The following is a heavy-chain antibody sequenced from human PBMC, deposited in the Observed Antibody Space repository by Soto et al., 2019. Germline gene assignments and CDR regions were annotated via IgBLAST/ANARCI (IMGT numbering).Heavy chain of an antibody. D-gene: IGHD4-4*01. V-gene: IGHV1-69*01. Sequence: QVQLVQSGAEVKKPGSSVKVSCKASGGTFSSYAISWVRQAPVQGLEWMGGIIPILGTANYAQKFQGRVTITADESTSTDYMELLSLRSEDTAVYYCARGLTHPDYSNYVWGQGTLVTVSS. CDR2: IIPILGTA. J-gene: IGHJ4*02. CDR3: ARGLTHPDYSNYV. CDR1: GGTFSSYA.